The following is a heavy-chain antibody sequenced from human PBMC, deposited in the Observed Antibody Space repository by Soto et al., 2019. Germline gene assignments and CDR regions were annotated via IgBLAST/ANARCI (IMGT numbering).Heavy chain of an antibody. CDR3: ARDFLAQPPMTTVTTSNDY. CDR1: GGTFSSYT. Sequence: ASVKVSCKASGGTFSSYTISWVRQAPGQGLEWMGRIIPILGIANYAQKFQGRVTITADKSTSTAYMELSSLRSEDTAVYYCARDFLAQPPMTTVTTSNDYWGQGTLVTVSS. D-gene: IGHD4-17*01. V-gene: IGHV1-69*04. CDR2: IIPILGIA. J-gene: IGHJ4*02.